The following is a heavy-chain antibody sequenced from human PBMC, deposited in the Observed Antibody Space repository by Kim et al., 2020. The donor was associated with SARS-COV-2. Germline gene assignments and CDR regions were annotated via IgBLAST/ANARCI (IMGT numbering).Heavy chain of an antibody. D-gene: IGHD3-22*01. J-gene: IGHJ4*02. V-gene: IGHV4-4*02. CDR1: GGSISSSNW. CDR2: IYHSGST. Sequence: SETLSLTCAVSGGSISSSNWWSWVRQPPGKGLEWIGEIYHSGSTNYNPSLKSRVTISVDKSKNQFSLKLSSVTAADTAVYYCAREGRVYDSSGYYLAPFDYWGQGTLVTVSS. CDR3: AREGRVYDSSGYYLAPFDY.